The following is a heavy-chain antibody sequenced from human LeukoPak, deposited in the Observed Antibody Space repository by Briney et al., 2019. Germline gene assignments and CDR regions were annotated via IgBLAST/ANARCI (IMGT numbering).Heavy chain of an antibody. CDR2: IDPSDSYT. J-gene: IGHJ3*02. D-gene: IGHD6-19*01. V-gene: IGHV5-10-1*01. Sequence: GESLMIYCFCSRYNFTRYWLGWVRQMPGKGLEWMGTIDPSDSYTNYGPSFQGHVTISADKSISTAYLQWSSLKASDTAIYYSEQCTAVGVFHIWGQGTMVTVSS. CDR3: EQCTAVGVFHI. CDR1: RYNFTRYW.